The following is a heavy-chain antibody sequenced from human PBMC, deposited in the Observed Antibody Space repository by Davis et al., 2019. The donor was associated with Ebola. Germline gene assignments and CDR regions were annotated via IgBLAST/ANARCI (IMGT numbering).Heavy chain of an antibody. CDR3: ASPRYCTSTGCYYYYMDV. V-gene: IGHV1-69*10. J-gene: IGHJ6*03. D-gene: IGHD2-2*01. CDR2: TIPILGIT. CDR1: GGFFSSYA. Sequence: SVKVSCKASGGFFSSYAISWVRQAPGQGLEWMGGTIPILGITNYAQKFQGRVTITADKSTSTAYMELSSLRSEDTAVFYCASPRYCTSTGCYYYYMDVWGKGTTVTVSS.